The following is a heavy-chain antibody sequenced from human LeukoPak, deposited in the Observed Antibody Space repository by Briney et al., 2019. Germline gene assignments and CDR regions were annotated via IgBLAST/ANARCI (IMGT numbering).Heavy chain of an antibody. CDR2: IRYDGSNK. D-gene: IGHD3-22*01. V-gene: IGHV3-30*02. J-gene: IGHJ4*02. CDR3: AKDWNVYYYDDG. Sequence: GGSLRLSCAASGFTFSSYGMHWVRQAPGKGLEWVAFIRYDGSNKYYADSVKGRFTISRDNSKNALYLQMNSLRAEDTAVYYCAKDWNVYYYDDGWGQGTLVTVSS. CDR1: GFTFSSYG.